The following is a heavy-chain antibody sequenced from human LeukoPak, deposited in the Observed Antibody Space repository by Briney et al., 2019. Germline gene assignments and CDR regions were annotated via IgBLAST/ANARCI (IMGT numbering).Heavy chain of an antibody. CDR2: IYTSGST. CDR3: ARAPGPDCSSWELDYGMDV. Sequence: SETLSLTCTVSGGSISSYYWSWIRQPAGKGLEWIGRIYTSGSTNYNPSLKSRVTMSVDTSKNQFSLKLSSVTAADTAVYYCARAPGPDCSSWELDYGMDVWGQGTTVTVSS. D-gene: IGHD6-13*01. V-gene: IGHV4-4*07. CDR1: GGSISSYY. J-gene: IGHJ6*02.